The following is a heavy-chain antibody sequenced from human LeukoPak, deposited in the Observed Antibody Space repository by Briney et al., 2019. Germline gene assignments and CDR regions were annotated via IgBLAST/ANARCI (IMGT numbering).Heavy chain of an antibody. CDR2: IKSKTDGGTT. V-gene: IGHV3-15*01. CDR3: TTVVVVATRSNDY. Sequence: TGGSLRLSCAASGFTFSSYEMNWVRQAPGKGLEWVGRIKSKTDGGTTDYAAPVKGRFTISRDDSKNTLYLQMNSLKTEDTAVYYCTTVVVVATRSNDYWGQGTLVTVSS. CDR1: GFTFSSYE. J-gene: IGHJ4*01. D-gene: IGHD2-15*01.